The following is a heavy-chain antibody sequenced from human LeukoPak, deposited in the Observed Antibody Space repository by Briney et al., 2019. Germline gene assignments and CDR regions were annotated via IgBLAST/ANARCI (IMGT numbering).Heavy chain of an antibody. CDR2: ISYDGSNK. J-gene: IGHJ4*02. Sequence: PGGSLRLSCAASGFTFSSYGMHWVRQAPGKGLEWVAVISYDGSNKYYADSVKGRFTISRDNSKNTLYLQMNSLRAEDTAVYCCAKAGDGYSSGWTFDYWGQGTLVTVSS. CDR1: GFTFSSYG. V-gene: IGHV3-30*18. CDR3: AKAGDGYSSGWTFDY. D-gene: IGHD6-19*01.